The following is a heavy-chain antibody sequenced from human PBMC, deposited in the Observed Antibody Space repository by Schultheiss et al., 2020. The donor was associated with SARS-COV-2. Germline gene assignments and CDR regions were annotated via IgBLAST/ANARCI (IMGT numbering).Heavy chain of an antibody. D-gene: IGHD2-15*01. CDR2: ISHNRIT. Sequence: SETLSLTCAVYGGSFSGYYLSWIRQPPGKGLEWIGEISHNRITNYNPSLKSRLTISGDTSKNQFSLKLSSVTAADTAVYYCARGAYSTAMDVWGQGTTVTVSS. CDR3: ARGAYSTAMDV. J-gene: IGHJ6*02. CDR1: GGSFSGYY. V-gene: IGHV4-34*01.